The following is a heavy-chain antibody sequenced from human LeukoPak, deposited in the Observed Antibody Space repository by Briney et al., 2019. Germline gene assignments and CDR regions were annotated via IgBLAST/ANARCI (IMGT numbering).Heavy chain of an antibody. V-gene: IGHV1-69*13. CDR2: IIPIFGTA. J-gene: IGHJ4*02. Sequence: ASVKVSCKASGGTFSSYAISWVRQAPGQGLEWMGGIIPIFGTANYAQKFQGRVTITADESTSTAYMELSSLRSEDTAVYYCARPALVVVPAAIHPYDYWGQGTLVTVSS. D-gene: IGHD2-2*02. CDR3: ARPALVVVPAAIHPYDY. CDR1: GGTFSSYA.